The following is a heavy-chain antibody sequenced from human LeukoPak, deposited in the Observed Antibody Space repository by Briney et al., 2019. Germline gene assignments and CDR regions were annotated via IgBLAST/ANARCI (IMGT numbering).Heavy chain of an antibody. Sequence: GGSLRLSCGASGFTFSSYAMSWVRQAPEKGLEWVPAISGSGGSTYYADSVKGRFTISRDNSKNTLYLQMNSLRAEDTAVYYCAKSGYNRFDYWGQGTLVTVSS. CDR3: AKSGYNRFDY. CDR1: GFTFSSYA. V-gene: IGHV3-23*01. J-gene: IGHJ4*02. CDR2: ISGSGGST. D-gene: IGHD5-24*01.